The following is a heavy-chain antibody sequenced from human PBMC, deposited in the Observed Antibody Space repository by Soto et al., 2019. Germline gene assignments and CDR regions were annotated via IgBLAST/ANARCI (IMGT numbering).Heavy chain of an antibody. V-gene: IGHV3-30*18. CDR1: GFTFSSYG. D-gene: IGHD3-22*01. CDR3: ANGYYDSSGSLPDAFDI. Sequence: QVQLVESGGGVVQPGRSLRLSCAASGFTFSSYGMHWVRQAPGKGLEWVAVISYDGSNKYYADSVKGRFTISRDNSKNPLYLQMNSLRAEDTAVYYCANGYYDSSGSLPDAFDIWGKGTMVTVSS. CDR2: ISYDGSNK. J-gene: IGHJ3*02.